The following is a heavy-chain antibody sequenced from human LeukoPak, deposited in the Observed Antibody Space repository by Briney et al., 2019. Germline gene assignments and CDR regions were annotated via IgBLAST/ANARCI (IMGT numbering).Heavy chain of an antibody. CDR2: ISGSGGST. V-gene: IGHV3-23*01. D-gene: IGHD2-2*01. CDR3: AKGAYTYCSSTSCYFDYGMDV. Sequence: GGSLRLSCAASGFTFSSYAISWVRQAPGKGLEWVSAISGSGGSTYYADSVKGRFTISRDNSKNTLYLQMNSLRAEDTAVYYCAKGAYTYCSSTSCYFDYGMDVWGQGTTVTVSS. J-gene: IGHJ6*02. CDR1: GFTFSSYA.